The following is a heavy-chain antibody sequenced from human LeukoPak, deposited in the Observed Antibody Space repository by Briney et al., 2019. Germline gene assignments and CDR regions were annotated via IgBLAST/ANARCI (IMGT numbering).Heavy chain of an antibody. CDR3: ASYSSGWDHDAFDI. V-gene: IGHV3-21*01. CDR1: GFTFSSYS. J-gene: IGHJ3*02. D-gene: IGHD6-19*01. Sequence: GGSLRLSCAGSGFTFSSYSMNWVRQAPGKGLEWVSSISSSSSYIYYADSVKGRFTISRDNAKNSLYLQMNSLRAEDTAVYYCASYSSGWDHDAFDIWGQGTMVTVSS. CDR2: ISSSSSYI.